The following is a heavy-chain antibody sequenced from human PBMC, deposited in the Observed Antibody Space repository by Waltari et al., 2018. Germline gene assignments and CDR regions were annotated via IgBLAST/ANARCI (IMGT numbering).Heavy chain of an antibody. CDR3: ARGRGATATGATYFFDY. D-gene: IGHD4-17*01. CDR1: GYSFTTYA. J-gene: IGHJ4*02. V-gene: IGHV7-4-1*01. CDR2: INTKTGTP. Sequence: QLQLVQSGSELKKPGASVRVSCKASGYSFTTYAINWVRQAPGQGLEWMGWINTKTGTPTYAQGFTGRFVFSLDTSSNTASLQIDSLKSDDSAVYYCARGRGATATGATYFFDYWAQGTQVTVSS.